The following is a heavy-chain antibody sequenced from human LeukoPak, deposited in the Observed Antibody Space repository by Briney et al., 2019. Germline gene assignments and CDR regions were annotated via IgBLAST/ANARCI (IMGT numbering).Heavy chain of an antibody. CDR3: ARGALAAAGTFDY. CDR2: INHSGST. V-gene: IGHV4-34*01. J-gene: IGHJ4*02. D-gene: IGHD6-13*01. Sequence: SETLSLTCAVYGGSFSGYYWSWIRQPPGKGLEWIREINHSGSTNYNPSLKSRVTISVDTSKNQFSLKLSSVTAADTAVYYCARGALAAAGTFDYWGQGTLVTVSS. CDR1: GGSFSGYY.